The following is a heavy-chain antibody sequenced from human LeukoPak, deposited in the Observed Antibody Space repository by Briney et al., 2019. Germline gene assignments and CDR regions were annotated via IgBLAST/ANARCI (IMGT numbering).Heavy chain of an antibody. V-gene: IGHV3-23*01. D-gene: IGHD4-23*01. Sequence: PGGSLRLSCAASGFTFSSYAMSWVRQAPGKGLEWVSAISGSGGSTYYADSVKGRFTISRDNSKNTLYLQMNSLRAEDTAVYYCAKDFDRVYGGNSLNWFDPWAREPWSPSPQ. CDR1: GFTFSSYA. CDR3: AKDFDRVYGGNSLNWFDP. CDR2: ISGSGGST. J-gene: IGHJ5*02.